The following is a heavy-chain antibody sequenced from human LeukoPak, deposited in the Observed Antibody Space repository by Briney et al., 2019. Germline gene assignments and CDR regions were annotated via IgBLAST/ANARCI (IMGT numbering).Heavy chain of an antibody. CDR1: GFTVSSNY. J-gene: IGHJ4*02. Sequence: GGSLILSCAASGFTVSSNYMSWVRQAPGKGLEWVSVIYSGGNTYYAGSVRGRFTISRDNSKNTLYLQMNSLRAEDTAVYYCARTLISGRIFDYWGQGTLVTVSS. CDR3: ARTLISGRIFDY. CDR2: IYSGGNT. D-gene: IGHD5-12*01. V-gene: IGHV3-53*01.